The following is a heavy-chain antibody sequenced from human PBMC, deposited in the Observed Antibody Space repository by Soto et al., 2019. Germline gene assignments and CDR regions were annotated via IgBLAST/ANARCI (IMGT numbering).Heavy chain of an antibody. Sequence: SVKVSCKASGGTFTSYTISWVRQAPGQGLERMGRIIPILGIANYTQQLQGRVTITADKSTSTAYMELSSLRSADTAVYYCARDSWGSWHKMGVYYYYCYLDVVGKGTTGTVSS. CDR2: IIPILGIA. CDR1: GGTFTSYT. CDR3: ARDSWGSWHKMGVYYYYCYLDV. V-gene: IGHV1-69*04. J-gene: IGHJ6*03. D-gene: IGHD3-10*01.